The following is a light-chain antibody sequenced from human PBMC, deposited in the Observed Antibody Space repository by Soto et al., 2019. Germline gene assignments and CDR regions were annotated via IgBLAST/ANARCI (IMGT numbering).Light chain of an antibody. CDR3: GTWDSSLSVV. J-gene: IGLJ2*01. Sequence: QSVLTRPPSVSAAPGQKVTISCSGSSSNIGNNYVSWYQQLPGTAPKLLIYDNNKRPSGIPDRFSGSKSGTSATLGITGLQTGDEADYYCGTWDSSLSVVFGGGTKLTVL. CDR2: DNN. CDR1: SSNIGNNY. V-gene: IGLV1-51*01.